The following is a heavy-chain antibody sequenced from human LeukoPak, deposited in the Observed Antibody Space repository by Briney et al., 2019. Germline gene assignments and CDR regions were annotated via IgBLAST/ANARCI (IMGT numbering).Heavy chain of an antibody. J-gene: IGHJ5*02. CDR2: MNPNSGNT. Sequence: ASVKVSCKASGYTFTSYDINWVRQATGQGLEWMGWMNPNSGNTGYAQKFQGRVTMTRNTSISTAYMELSSLRSEDTAVYYCARGIVVVVPADNWFDPWGQGTLVTVS. V-gene: IGHV1-8*01. CDR3: ARGIVVVVPADNWFDP. CDR1: GYTFTSYD. D-gene: IGHD2-15*01.